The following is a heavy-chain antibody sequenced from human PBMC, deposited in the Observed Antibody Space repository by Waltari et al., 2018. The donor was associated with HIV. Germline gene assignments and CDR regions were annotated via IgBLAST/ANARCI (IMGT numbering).Heavy chain of an antibody. CDR1: GGAISSSSYY. CDR2: IYYSGST. Sequence: QLQLQESGPGLVKPSETLSLTCTVPGGAISSSSYYWGWTRQPPGKGLEWIGSIYYSGSTYYNPSLKSRVTISVDTSKNQFSLKLSSVTAADTAVYYCARRGWELGHLDYWGQGTLVTVSS. D-gene: IGHD1-26*01. V-gene: IGHV4-39*01. J-gene: IGHJ4*02. CDR3: ARRGWELGHLDY.